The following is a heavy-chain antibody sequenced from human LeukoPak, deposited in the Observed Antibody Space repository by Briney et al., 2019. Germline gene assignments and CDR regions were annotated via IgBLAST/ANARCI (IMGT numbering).Heavy chain of an antibody. CDR1: GFTFSSYG. J-gene: IGHJ4*02. V-gene: IGHV3-30*02. CDR2: IRYDGSNK. Sequence: GGSLRLSCAASGFTFSSYGMHWVRQAPGKGLEWVAFIRYDGSNKYYADSVKGRFTISRDNSKNTLYLQMNSLRAEDTAVYYCAKRTKWLNYFDYWGQGTLVTVSS. CDR3: AKRTKWLNYFDY. D-gene: IGHD5-12*01.